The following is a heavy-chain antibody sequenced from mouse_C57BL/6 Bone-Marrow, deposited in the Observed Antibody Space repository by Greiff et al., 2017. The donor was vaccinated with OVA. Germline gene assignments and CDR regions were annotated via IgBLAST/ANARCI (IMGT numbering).Heavy chain of an antibody. CDR3: ARGGQGFFITTVVATDYYAMDY. V-gene: IGHV1-69*01. CDR1: GYTFTSYW. J-gene: IGHJ4*01. Sequence: QVQLQQPGAELVMPGASVKLSCKASGYTFTSYWMHWVKQRPGQGLEWIGEIDPSDSYTNYNQKFKGKSTLTVDKSSSTAYMPLSSLTSEDSAVYYCARGGQGFFITTVVATDYYAMDYWGQGTSVTVSS. CDR2: IDPSDSYT. D-gene: IGHD1-1*01.